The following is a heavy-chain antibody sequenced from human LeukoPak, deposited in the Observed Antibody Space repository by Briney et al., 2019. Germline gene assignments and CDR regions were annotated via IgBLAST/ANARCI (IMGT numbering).Heavy chain of an antibody. D-gene: IGHD3-16*02. CDR1: GSSISSYY. Sequence: SETLSLTCTVSGSSISSYYWSWIRQPPGKGLEWIGYIYYSGSTNYNPSLKSRVTISVDTSKNQFSLKLSSVTAADTAVYYCARAHYDYVWGSYPTYYYYMDVWGKGTTVTVSS. CDR2: IYYSGST. V-gene: IGHV4-59*01. J-gene: IGHJ6*03. CDR3: ARAHYDYVWGSYPTYYYYMDV.